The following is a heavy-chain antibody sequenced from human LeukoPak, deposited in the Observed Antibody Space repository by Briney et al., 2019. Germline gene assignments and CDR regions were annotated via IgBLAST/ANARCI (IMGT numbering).Heavy chain of an antibody. CDR1: GGSFSGYY. D-gene: IGHD5-18*01. J-gene: IGHJ4*02. CDR2: INHSGST. CDR3: VRLRIRRGQLWSLPYFDY. Sequence: SETLSLTCAVYGGSFSGYYWSWIRQPPGKGLEWIGEINHSGSTNYNPSLKSRVTISVDTSKNQFSLKLSSVTAADTAVYYCVRLRIRRGQLWSLPYFDYWGQGTLVTVSS. V-gene: IGHV4-34*01.